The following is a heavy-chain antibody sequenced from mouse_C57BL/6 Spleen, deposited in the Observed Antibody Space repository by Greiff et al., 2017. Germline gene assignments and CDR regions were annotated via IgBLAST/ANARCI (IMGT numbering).Heavy chain of an antibody. CDR2: FTMYSDAT. J-gene: IGHJ3*01. D-gene: IGHD1-1*01. CDR3: ARGDGSSYRAWFAY. V-gene: IGHV1-49*01. CDR1: YFAFMASA. Sequence: LQQSGAELVRPGSSVKLSCKDSYFAFMASAMHWVKQRPGHGLEWIGSFTMYSDATEYSENFKSKATLTANTSASTAYMELSSLTSEDSAVYYCARGDGSSYRAWFAYWGQGTLVTVSA.